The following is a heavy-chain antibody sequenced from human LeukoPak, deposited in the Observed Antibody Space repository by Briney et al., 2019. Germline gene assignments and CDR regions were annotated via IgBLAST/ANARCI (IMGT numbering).Heavy chain of an antibody. J-gene: IGHJ4*02. V-gene: IGHV4-39*07. Sequence: PSETLSLTCTVSGGSISSSSYYWGWIRQPPGKGLEWIGSIYYSGSTYYNPSLKSRVTISVDTSKNQFSLKLSSVTAADTAVYYCAMGGGDPYDSSGYYDYWGQGTLVTVSS. CDR3: AMGGGDPYDSSGYYDY. CDR1: GGSISSSSYY. D-gene: IGHD3-22*01. CDR2: IYYSGST.